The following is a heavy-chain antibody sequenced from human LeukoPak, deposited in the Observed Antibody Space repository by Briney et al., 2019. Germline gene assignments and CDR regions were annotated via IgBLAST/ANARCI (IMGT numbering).Heavy chain of an antibody. CDR2: INHSGST. Sequence: SETLSLTCAVYGGSFSGYYWSWIRQPPGKGLEWIGEINHSGSTNYNPSLKSRVTISVDTSKNQFSLKLSSVTAADTAVYYCARGPINSGSYRIFRRLEYWGQGTLVTVSS. CDR1: GGSFSGYY. CDR3: ARGPINSGSYRIFRRLEY. V-gene: IGHV4-34*01. D-gene: IGHD1-26*01. J-gene: IGHJ4*02.